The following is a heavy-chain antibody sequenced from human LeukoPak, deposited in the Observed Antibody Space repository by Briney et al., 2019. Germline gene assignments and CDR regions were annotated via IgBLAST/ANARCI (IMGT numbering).Heavy chain of an antibody. D-gene: IGHD1-26*01. CDR2: FDPEDGET. CDR1: GYTLTELS. Sequence: ASVKVSCKVPGYTLTELSMHWVRQAPRKGLEWMGGFDPEDGETIYAQKFQGRVTMTEDTSTDTAYMELSSLRSEDTAVYYCATPTSYSGSYYPHFDYWGQGTLVTVSS. CDR3: ATPTSYSGSYYPHFDY. J-gene: IGHJ4*02. V-gene: IGHV1-24*01.